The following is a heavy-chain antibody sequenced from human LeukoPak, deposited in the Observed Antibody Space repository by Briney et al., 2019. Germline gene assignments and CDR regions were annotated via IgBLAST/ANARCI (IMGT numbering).Heavy chain of an antibody. Sequence: GGSLRLSCAASGFTFSSYAMSWVRQAPGKGLEWVSAISNSGFSTYYADSVKGRFTTSRDNSKNTLYLQMNSLRAEDTAVYYCLSYCSSTSCYESNWFDPWGQGTLVTVSS. V-gene: IGHV3-23*01. D-gene: IGHD2-2*01. CDR2: ISNSGFST. CDR1: GFTFSSYA. CDR3: LSYCSSTSCYESNWFDP. J-gene: IGHJ5*02.